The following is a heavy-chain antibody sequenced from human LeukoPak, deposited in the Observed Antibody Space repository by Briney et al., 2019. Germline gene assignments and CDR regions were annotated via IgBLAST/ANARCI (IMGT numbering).Heavy chain of an antibody. J-gene: IGHJ4*02. CDR2: IHSDGYST. V-gene: IGHV3-74*01. D-gene: IGHD1-1*01. CDR3: ASEGTTGTTWGPDY. CDR1: GFAFSSYW. Sequence: GGSLRLSCAASGFAFSSYWMHWVRQAPGKGLVWVSRIHSDGYSTAYADSVKGRFTISRDNAKNTLYLQMNILRAEDTAVYYCASEGTTGTTWGPDYWGQGTLVTVSS.